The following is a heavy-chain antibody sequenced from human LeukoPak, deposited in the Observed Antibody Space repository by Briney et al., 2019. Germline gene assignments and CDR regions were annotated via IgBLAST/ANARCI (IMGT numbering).Heavy chain of an antibody. CDR3: ARTVRDQGVNWFDP. D-gene: IGHD3-10*02. Sequence: ASVKVSCKASGYTFTSYAMNWVRQAPGQGLEWMGWINTNTGNLTYAQGFTGRFVFSLDTSVSTAYLQISSLKAEDTAVYYCARTVRDQGVNWFDPWGQGTLVTVSS. CDR1: GYTFTSYA. CDR2: INTNTGNL. V-gene: IGHV7-4-1*02. J-gene: IGHJ5*02.